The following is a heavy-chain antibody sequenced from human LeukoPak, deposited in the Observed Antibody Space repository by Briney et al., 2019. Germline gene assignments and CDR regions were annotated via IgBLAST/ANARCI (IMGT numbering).Heavy chain of an antibody. CDR3: ARDPRSYTGYDETFDY. D-gene: IGHD5-12*01. Sequence: SETLSLTCAVYGGSFSGYYWSWIRQPPGKGLEWIGEISHSGSTNYNPSLKSRATMSLDTSEDQFSLKLSSVTAADTAVYYCARDPRSYTGYDETFDYWGQGTLVTVSS. CDR2: ISHSGST. V-gene: IGHV4-34*01. CDR1: GGSFSGYY. J-gene: IGHJ4*02.